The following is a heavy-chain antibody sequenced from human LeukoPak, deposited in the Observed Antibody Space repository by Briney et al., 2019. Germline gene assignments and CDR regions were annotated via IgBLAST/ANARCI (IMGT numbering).Heavy chain of an antibody. CDR1: GDSLFTNGVA. D-gene: IGHD6-13*01. V-gene: IGHV6-1*01. CDR3: ARGKYSSFDN. Sequence: SPTFSLTCDISGDSLFTNGVAWNWIRQSPSRGLEWLGRTYYRSKWSFEYGVSVKSRISINADTSKNQFSLQLSSVTPEDTAVYYCARGKYSSFDNWGQGTLLT. CDR2: TYYRSKWSF. J-gene: IGHJ4*02.